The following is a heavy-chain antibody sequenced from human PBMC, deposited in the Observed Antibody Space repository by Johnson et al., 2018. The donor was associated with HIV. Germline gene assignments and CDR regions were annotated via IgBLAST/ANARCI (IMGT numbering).Heavy chain of an antibody. CDR2: ISYDGSNK. J-gene: IGHJ3*02. CDR3: AKDRGLLDAFDI. CDR1: GFTFSSYA. V-gene: IGHV3-30*04. Sequence: QVQLVESGGGVVQPGRSLRLSCAVSGFTFSSYAMHWVRQAPGKGLEWVTVISYDGSNKYYADSVKGRFTISRDNSKNTLYLQMNSLRAEDTAVYYCAKDRGLLDAFDIWGQGTVVAVSS.